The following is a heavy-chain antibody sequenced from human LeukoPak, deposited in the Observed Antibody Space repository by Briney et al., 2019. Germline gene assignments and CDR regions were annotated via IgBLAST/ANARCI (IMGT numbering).Heavy chain of an antibody. J-gene: IGHJ4*02. Sequence: PGGSLRLSCAASGFTFSSYWMHWVRHAPGKGLVWVSRVNGDGSSTSYADSVKGRFTISRDNAKNTLYLQMNSLRAEDTAVYYCARGPPYSNYDYWGQGTLVTVSS. CDR3: ARGPPYSNYDY. D-gene: IGHD4-11*01. V-gene: IGHV3-74*01. CDR1: GFTFSSYW. CDR2: VNGDGSST.